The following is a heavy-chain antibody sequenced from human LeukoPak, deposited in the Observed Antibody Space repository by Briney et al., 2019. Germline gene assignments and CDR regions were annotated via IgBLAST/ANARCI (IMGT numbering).Heavy chain of an antibody. V-gene: IGHV3-23*01. CDR1: GFTFSIYV. D-gene: IGHD4-17*01. CDR2: ISGSGGST. J-gene: IGHJ4*02. CDR3: AKSGDQVTVTKLDY. Sequence: GGSLRLSCAASGFTFSIYVMSWVRQAPGKGLEWVSGISGSGGSTFYADSVKGRFTISRDNSKNTLYLEMNSLRAEDTALFYCAKSGDQVTVTKLDYWGQGTLVTVSS.